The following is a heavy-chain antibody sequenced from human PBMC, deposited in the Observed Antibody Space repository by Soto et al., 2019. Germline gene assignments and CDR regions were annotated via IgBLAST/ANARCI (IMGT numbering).Heavy chain of an antibody. CDR1: GFTFSSYA. J-gene: IGHJ4*01. CDR3: AKEAVRVVYYFDH. V-gene: IGHV3-23*01. D-gene: IGHD2-8*02. Sequence: GGSLRLSCAASGFTFSSYAMTLVRQSPGKGLEWVSVISNSGGSTYYADAVKGRFTISREKSKNTLYLQMTSLRADETAVYYCAKEAVRVVYYFDHWDHGTPVTVSS. CDR2: ISNSGGST.